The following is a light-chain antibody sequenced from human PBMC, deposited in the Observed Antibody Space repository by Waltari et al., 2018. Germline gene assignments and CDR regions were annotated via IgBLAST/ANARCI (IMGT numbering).Light chain of an antibody. CDR3: QQSYSTPPT. CDR1: QSISSY. V-gene: IGKV1-39*01. J-gene: IGKJ4*01. Sequence: DIQMTQSPSSLSASVGDRVTITCRASQSISSYLNWYQLKPGKAPKLLIYAASSLKSGVPSRFSGSGSGTDFTLTISSLQPEDFATYYCQQSYSTPPTFGGGTKVEIK. CDR2: AAS.